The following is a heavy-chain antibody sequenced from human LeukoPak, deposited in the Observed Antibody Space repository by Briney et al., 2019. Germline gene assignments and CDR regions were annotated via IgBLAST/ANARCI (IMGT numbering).Heavy chain of an antibody. V-gene: IGHV1-46*01. Sequence: ASVKVSCKASGYTFTSYYMHWVRQAPGQGLEWMGVVTTFSQKFQGRVTMTRDTSTSTVYMDLSSLRSEDTAVYYCARAVGPRGGNWFDPWGQGTLVTVSS. J-gene: IGHJ5*02. CDR1: GYTFTSYY. CDR2: VT. CDR3: ARAVGPRGGNWFDP. D-gene: IGHD1-26*01.